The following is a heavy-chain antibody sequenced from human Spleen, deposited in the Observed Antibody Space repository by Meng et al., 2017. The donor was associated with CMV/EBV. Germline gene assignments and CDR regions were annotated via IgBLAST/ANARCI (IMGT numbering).Heavy chain of an antibody. V-gene: IGHV3-21*04. CDR1: GFTFGTYT. CDR2: ISSNGKYI. J-gene: IGHJ4*02. CDR3: AKDERVLIPTSGYLGH. D-gene: IGHD3-22*01. Sequence: GESLKISCVASGFTFGTYTLNWVRQAPGKGLEWVSSISSNGKYIKYADSVKGRFTISRDNAKNSLYLQMNILRAEDTAVYLCAKDERVLIPTSGYLGHWGQGTLVTVSS.